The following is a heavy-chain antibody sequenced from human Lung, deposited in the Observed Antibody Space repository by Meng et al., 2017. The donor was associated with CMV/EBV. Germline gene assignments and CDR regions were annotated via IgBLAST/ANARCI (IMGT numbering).Heavy chain of an antibody. Sequence: QWQLQGSGPGLVKPSGPLSLTCAVSGGSISSSNWWSWVRQPPGKGLEWIGEIYHSGSTNYNPSLKSRVTISVDKSKNQFSLKLSSVTAADTAVYYCASFPPPGKQWLVTDYWGQGTLVTVSS. CDR3: ASFPPPGKQWLVTDY. V-gene: IGHV4-4*02. CDR1: GGSISSSNW. CDR2: IYHSGST. J-gene: IGHJ4*02. D-gene: IGHD6-19*01.